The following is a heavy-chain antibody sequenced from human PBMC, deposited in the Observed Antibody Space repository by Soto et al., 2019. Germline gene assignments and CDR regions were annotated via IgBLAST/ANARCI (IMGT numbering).Heavy chain of an antibody. CDR2: IYWDGDE. CDR1: GFSLSTSAEG. V-gene: IGHV2-5*02. CDR3: AHGSCTSADCYPNPYLDY. J-gene: IGHJ4*02. D-gene: IGHD2-2*01. Sequence: QITLKESGPTLVKPTQTLTLTCTFSGFSLSTSAEGVGWIRQPPGKALEWLALIYWDGDERYSPSLKSRLTITKDTSKIQVVLTMPNMDPADTATYSCAHGSCTSADCYPNPYLDYWGQGILVTVSS.